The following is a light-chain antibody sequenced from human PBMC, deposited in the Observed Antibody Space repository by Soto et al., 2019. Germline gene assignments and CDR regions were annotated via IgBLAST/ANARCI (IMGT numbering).Light chain of an antibody. Sequence: QSALTQPASVSGSPGQSITISCTGTSSDVGGYNYVSWYQQHPGKAPKLMIYDVNNRPSGVSNRFSGSKSGNTASLTISGLQAEDEADYYCSSYTSSSTPGGVFGGGTKVTVL. CDR1: SSDVGGYNY. J-gene: IGLJ3*02. V-gene: IGLV2-14*01. CDR2: DVN. CDR3: SSYTSSSTPGGV.